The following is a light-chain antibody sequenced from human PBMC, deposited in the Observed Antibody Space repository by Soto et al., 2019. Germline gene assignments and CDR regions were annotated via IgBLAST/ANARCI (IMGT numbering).Light chain of an antibody. CDR3: CSFSTGGTWI. CDR1: SSDVGRYNL. V-gene: IGLV2-23*01. J-gene: IGLJ2*01. CDR2: EGS. Sequence: QSALTQPASVSGSPGHSITISCTGTSSDVGRYNLVSWYQHHPGKGPRLMIYEGSERPSGVSNRFSGSKSGNTASLTISGLQAEDEAHYYCCSFSTGGTWIFGGGTKVTVL.